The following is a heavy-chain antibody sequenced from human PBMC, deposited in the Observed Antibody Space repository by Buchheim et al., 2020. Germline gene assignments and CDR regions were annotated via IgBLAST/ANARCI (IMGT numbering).Heavy chain of an antibody. V-gene: IGHV3-7*01. Sequence: EVQLVESGGGLVQPGGSLRLSCAASGFTFSSYWMSWVRQAPGKGLEGVANIKQDGSEKYYVDSVKGRFTISRVNAQNSPYLQMNSLRAEDTAVYYCAREVLFWGGYYYGMDVWGQGTT. CDR2: IKQDGSEK. CDR1: GFTFSSYW. J-gene: IGHJ6*02. D-gene: IGHD3-3*01. CDR3: AREVLFWGGYYYGMDV.